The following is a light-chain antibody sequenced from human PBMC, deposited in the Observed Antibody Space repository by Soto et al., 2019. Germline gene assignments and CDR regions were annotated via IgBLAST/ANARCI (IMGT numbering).Light chain of an antibody. CDR2: ENN. CDR3: GTWDNSLSLPYV. V-gene: IGLV1-51*02. CDR1: SSNIGNNY. Sequence: TQPPSVSAAPGQKVTISCSGSSSNIGNNYVSWYQQLPGTAPKLLIFENNKRPSGIPDRFPASKSGTSATLAITGLQTGDAADYYCGTWDNSLSLPYVFGTGTKVTVL. J-gene: IGLJ1*01.